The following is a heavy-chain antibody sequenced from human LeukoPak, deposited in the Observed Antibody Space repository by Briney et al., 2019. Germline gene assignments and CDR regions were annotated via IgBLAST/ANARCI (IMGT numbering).Heavy chain of an antibody. CDR1: GGTFSHYA. V-gene: IGHV1-69*06. D-gene: IGHD6-19*01. CDR3: ARESGYSSGGYSDY. Sequence: GSSVTVSCQASGGTFSHYAISWVRQAPGQGLEWMGGIIPIFGTANYAQKFQGRVTITADKARSTAYMQLSSLRAEDTAVYYCARESGYSSGGYSDYWGQGTLVTVSS. CDR2: IIPIFGTA. J-gene: IGHJ4*02.